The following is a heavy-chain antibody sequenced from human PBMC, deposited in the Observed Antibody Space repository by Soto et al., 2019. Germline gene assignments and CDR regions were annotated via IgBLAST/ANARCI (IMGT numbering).Heavy chain of an antibody. CDR1: GFTFSSYG. D-gene: IGHD2-15*01. CDR3: TKVAARRKYERAPGLDY. J-gene: IGHJ4*02. Sequence: RGSVRLSCAASGFTFSSYGMHWVRQAPGKGLEWVAVISYDGSKKYYADSVKGRFTISRDDSKNTLYLQMNSLRAEDTAVYYCTKVAARRKYERAPGLDYSGQGILITVSS. V-gene: IGHV3-30*18. CDR2: ISYDGSKK.